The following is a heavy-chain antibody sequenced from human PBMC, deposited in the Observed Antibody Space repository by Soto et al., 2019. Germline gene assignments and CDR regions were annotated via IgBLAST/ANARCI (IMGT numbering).Heavy chain of an antibody. V-gene: IGHV4-4*07. D-gene: IGHD3-3*01. CDR2: VYFSGDT. J-gene: IGHJ4*02. CDR3: ARDDFWGGRTHDF. CDR1: TDSVRNYY. Sequence: SETLSLTCTVSTDSVRNYYWSWIRQPAGKTLEWIGRVYFSGDTNYNPSLKSRVTMSVDTPKNQFSLRLSSVTAADTAVYYCARDDFWGGRTHDFWGQGTQVTVS.